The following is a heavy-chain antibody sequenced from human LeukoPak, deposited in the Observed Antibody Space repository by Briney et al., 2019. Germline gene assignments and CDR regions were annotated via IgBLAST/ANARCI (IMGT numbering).Heavy chain of an antibody. V-gene: IGHV3-33*06. CDR3: ANHYSTSWYHG. CDR1: GFTFSSYG. D-gene: IGHD6-13*01. Sequence: PGGSLRLSCAASGFTFSSYGMHWVRQAPGKGLEWVAVIWYDGSNKYYADSVKGRFTISRDNSKNTLSPQMNSLRAEDTAVYYCANHYSTSWYHGWGQGSLVTVSS. J-gene: IGHJ4*02. CDR2: IWYDGSNK.